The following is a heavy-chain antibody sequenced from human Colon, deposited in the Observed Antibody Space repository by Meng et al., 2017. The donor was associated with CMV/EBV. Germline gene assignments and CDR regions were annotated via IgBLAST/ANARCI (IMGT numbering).Heavy chain of an antibody. J-gene: IGHJ4*02. Sequence: ASVKVSCKASGYTFTSYGISWVRQAPGQGLEWMGWISAYNGNTNYAQKLQGRVTMTTDTSTSTAYMELRSLRSDDTAVYYCARVRGHVEGVGGHYYYDSSGYYYWGQGTLVTSPQ. CDR3: ARVRGHVEGVGGHYYYDSSGYYY. D-gene: IGHD3-22*01. V-gene: IGHV1-18*01. CDR1: GYTFTSYG. CDR2: ISAYNGNT.